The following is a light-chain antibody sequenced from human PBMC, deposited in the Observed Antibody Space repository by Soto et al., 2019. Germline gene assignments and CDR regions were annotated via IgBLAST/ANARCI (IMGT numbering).Light chain of an antibody. Sequence: ETVMTQSPPTLSVSPGGRSTLSCMASQSISDTLAWYQQKPGQAPRLLIHGASTRATGFPARFSGSGSGTDFTLTISSLQSEDFAIYYCQQYNNWPWTFGQGTKVDI. V-gene: IGKV3-15*01. J-gene: IGKJ1*01. CDR2: GAS. CDR1: QSISDT. CDR3: QQYNNWPWT.